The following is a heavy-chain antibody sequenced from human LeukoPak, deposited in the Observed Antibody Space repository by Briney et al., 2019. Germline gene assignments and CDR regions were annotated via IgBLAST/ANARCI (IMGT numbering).Heavy chain of an antibody. D-gene: IGHD6-13*01. J-gene: IGHJ4*02. CDR2: ISSSSSTI. V-gene: IGHV3-48*01. CDR3: ASGQEVAGYYFDY. CDR1: GFTFSSYS. Sequence: PGGSLRLSCAASGFTFSSYSMNWVRQAPGKELEWVSYISSSSSTIYYADSVKGRFTISRDNAKNSLYLQMNSLRAEDTAVYYCASGQEVAGYYFDYWGQGTLVTVSS.